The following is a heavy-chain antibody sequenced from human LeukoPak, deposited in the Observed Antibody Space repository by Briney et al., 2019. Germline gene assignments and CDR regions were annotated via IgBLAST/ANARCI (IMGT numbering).Heavy chain of an antibody. CDR1: GGSISTSNYY. CDR3: ARGGPGYYDSSGYFDY. J-gene: IGHJ4*02. D-gene: IGHD3-22*01. CDR2: IFYSGST. V-gene: IGHV4-39*07. Sequence: SETLSLTCTVSGGSISTSNYYWGWIRQPPGKGLEWIGNIFYSGSTYYSPSLKSRVTISLDTSRNQFSLKLNSVTAADTAVYYCARGGPGYYDSSGYFDYWGQGTLVTVSS.